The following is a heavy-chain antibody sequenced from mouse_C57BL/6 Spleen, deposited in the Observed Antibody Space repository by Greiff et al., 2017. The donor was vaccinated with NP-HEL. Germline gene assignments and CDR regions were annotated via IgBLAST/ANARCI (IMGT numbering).Heavy chain of an antibody. Sequence: QVQLQQPGAELVRPGSSVKLSCKASGYTFTSYWMHWVKQRPIQGLEWIGNIDPSDSETHYNQTFKDKATLTVDKSSSTAYMHLSSLPSEDSAVYYCARWPDEGYGWFAYWGQGTLVTVSA. CDR3: ARWPDEGYGWFAY. V-gene: IGHV1-52*01. CDR1: GYTFTSYW. J-gene: IGHJ3*01. CDR2: IDPSDSET. D-gene: IGHD2-2*01.